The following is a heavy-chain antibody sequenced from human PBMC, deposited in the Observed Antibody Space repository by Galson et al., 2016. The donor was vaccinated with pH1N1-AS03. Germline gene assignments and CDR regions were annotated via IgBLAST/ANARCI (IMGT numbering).Heavy chain of an antibody. CDR2: IYTGGGT. V-gene: IGHV3-53*01. CDR1: GLSVAKNY. D-gene: IGHD5-24*01. J-gene: IGHJ4*02. CDR3: ARVDSSTYSDGWVPFDY. Sequence: SLRLSCAVSGLSVAKNYMSWVRQAPGKGLEWVSSIYTGGGTFYTDSVRGRFTISRDDSKNTLYLKMNSLRAADTAMYYCARVDSSTYSDGWVPFDYWGQGTLVTVSS.